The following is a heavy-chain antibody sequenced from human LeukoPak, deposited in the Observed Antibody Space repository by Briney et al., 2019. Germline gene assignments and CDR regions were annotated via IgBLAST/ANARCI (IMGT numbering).Heavy chain of an antibody. Sequence: PSETLSLTCAVYGGSFSGYYWSWIRQPPGKGLEWIGEINHSGSTNYNPSLKSRVTISVDTSKSQFSLKLSSVTAADTAVYYCARGGYYDSSGYSAGYYYGMDVWGQGTTVTVSS. CDR3: ARGGYYDSSGYSAGYYYGMDV. CDR1: GGSFSGYY. J-gene: IGHJ6*02. V-gene: IGHV4-34*01. CDR2: INHSGST. D-gene: IGHD3-22*01.